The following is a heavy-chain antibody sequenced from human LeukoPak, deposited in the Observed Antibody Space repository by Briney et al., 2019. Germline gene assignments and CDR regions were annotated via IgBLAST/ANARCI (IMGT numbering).Heavy chain of an antibody. J-gene: IGHJ4*02. Sequence: PSQTLSLTCTVSGGSISSGDYYWSWIRQPPGKGLEWIGYIYYSGSTYYNPSLESRVTISVDTSKNQFSLKLSSVTAADTAVYYCAREDILTGIDDYWGQGTLVTVSS. CDR3: AREDILTGIDDY. D-gene: IGHD3-9*01. CDR1: GGSISSGDYY. CDR2: IYYSGST. V-gene: IGHV4-30-4*01.